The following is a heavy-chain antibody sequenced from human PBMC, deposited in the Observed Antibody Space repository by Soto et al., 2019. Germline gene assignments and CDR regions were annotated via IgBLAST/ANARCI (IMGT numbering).Heavy chain of an antibody. CDR3: ARVAYYYDSSGYFY. Sequence: PGGSLRLSCAASGFTFSSYSMHWVRQAPGKGLEWVSYINPSSSSIYYADSVKGRFTISRDNAKNSLYLQVNSLRAEDTAVYYCARVAYYYDSSGYFYWGQGT. CDR1: GFTFSSYS. V-gene: IGHV3-48*01. D-gene: IGHD3-22*01. CDR2: INPSSSSI. J-gene: IGHJ4*02.